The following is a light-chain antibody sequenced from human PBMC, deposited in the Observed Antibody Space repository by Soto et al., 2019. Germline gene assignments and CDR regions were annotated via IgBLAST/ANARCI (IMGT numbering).Light chain of an antibody. Sequence: QSVLTQPPSVSGAPGQRVTISCTGSSSNIGAGYDVRWYQQLPGTAPKLLIYGNSNRPSGVPDRFSGSKSGTSASLAITGLQAEDDADYYCQSYDSSLSGWVFGGGTKLTVL. J-gene: IGLJ3*02. CDR2: GNS. V-gene: IGLV1-40*01. CDR1: SSNIGAGYD. CDR3: QSYDSSLSGWV.